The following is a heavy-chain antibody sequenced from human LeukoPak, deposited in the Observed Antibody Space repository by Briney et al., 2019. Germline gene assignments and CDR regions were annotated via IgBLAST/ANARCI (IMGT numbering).Heavy chain of an antibody. Sequence: ASVKVSCKSSGYTFTTYYIHWVRQAPGQGLEWMGVINPSGGSTHSAQKFQGRVTMTRDTSTSTVYMDVSGLRSEDTAVYYCARAVDATLAAFDIWGQGTMVTVS. CDR2: INPSGGST. CDR3: ARAVDATLAAFDI. D-gene: IGHD5-18*01. J-gene: IGHJ3*02. CDR1: GYTFTTYY. V-gene: IGHV1-46*01.